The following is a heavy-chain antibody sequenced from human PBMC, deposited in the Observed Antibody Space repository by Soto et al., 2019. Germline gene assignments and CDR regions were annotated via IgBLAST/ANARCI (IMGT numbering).Heavy chain of an antibody. J-gene: IGHJ5*02. D-gene: IGHD3-10*01. CDR1: GGSISTSGYY. V-gene: IGHV4-39*01. Sequence: QLQLQESGPGPVKPSETLSLTCNVSGGSISTSGYYWGWLRQPPGKGLEWIASIYYSGTTYYNPSLKSRVTIAAHTSMHQISLKLSSDHAADTAVYYCARHIYYYLTWGQGTLVTVSS. CDR2: IYYSGTT. CDR3: ARHIYYYLT.